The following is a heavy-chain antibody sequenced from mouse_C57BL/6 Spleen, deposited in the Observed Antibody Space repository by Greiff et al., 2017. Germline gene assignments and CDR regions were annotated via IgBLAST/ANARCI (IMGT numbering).Heavy chain of an antibody. J-gene: IGHJ4*01. D-gene: IGHD1-1*01. Sequence: VQLQQSGPELVKPGASVKISCKASGYAFSSSWMNWVKQRPGKGLEWIGRIYPGDGDTNYNGKFKGKATLTADKSSSTAYMQLSSLTSEDSAVYFCARGRIYYYGSSYLYAMDYWGQGTSVTVSS. V-gene: IGHV1-82*01. CDR3: ARGRIYYYGSSYLYAMDY. CDR1: GYAFSSSW. CDR2: IYPGDGDT.